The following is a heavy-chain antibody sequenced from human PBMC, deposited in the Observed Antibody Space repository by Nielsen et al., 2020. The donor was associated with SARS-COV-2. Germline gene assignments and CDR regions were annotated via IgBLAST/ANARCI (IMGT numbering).Heavy chain of an antibody. D-gene: IGHD2-2*02. CDR2: IYYSGST. J-gene: IGHJ6*02. Sequence: SETLSLTCTVSGGSISSYYWSWIRQPPGKGLEWIGYIYYSGSTNYNPSLKSRVTISVDTSKNQFSLKLSSVTAADTAVYYCARGSCSSTSCYIAGGYYYYYGMDVWGQGTTVTVSS. V-gene: IGHV4-59*01. CDR3: ARGSCSSTSCYIAGGYYYYYGMDV. CDR1: GGSISSYY.